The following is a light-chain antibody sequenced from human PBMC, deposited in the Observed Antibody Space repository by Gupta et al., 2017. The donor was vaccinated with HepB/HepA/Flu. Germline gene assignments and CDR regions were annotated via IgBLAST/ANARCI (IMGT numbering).Light chain of an antibody. CDR1: SSNIGSNS. CDR2: SNN. Sequence: HSVLTQAPSASGTPGQRVPSSCSGSSSNIGSNSLNWYQQHPGTAPNLLISSNNHRPSGVPDRFSGSKSGTSASLAISGLQSDDEADYYCAAWDDSLNGGVFGGGTKLTVL. CDR3: AAWDDSLNGGV. V-gene: IGLV1-44*01. J-gene: IGLJ2*01.